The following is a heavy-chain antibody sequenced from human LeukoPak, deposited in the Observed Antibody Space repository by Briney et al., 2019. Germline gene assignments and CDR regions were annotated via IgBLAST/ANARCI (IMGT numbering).Heavy chain of an antibody. CDR1: GGSINSRGYY. CDR2: IYYSGSA. V-gene: IGHV4-39*01. D-gene: IGHD6-19*01. CDR3: ARRPGAVADGPTHAFDI. J-gene: IGHJ3*02. Sequence: SETLSLTCTVSGGSINSRGYYWGWIRQPPGKGLEWIGSIYYSGSAYYNPSLKSRLTTSVDTSKNQFSLDLSSVTAADTAPYYCARRPGAVADGPTHAFDIWGQGTMVTVSS.